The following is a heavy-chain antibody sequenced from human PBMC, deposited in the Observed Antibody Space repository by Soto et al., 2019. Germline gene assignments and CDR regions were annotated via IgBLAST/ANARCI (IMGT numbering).Heavy chain of an antibody. CDR2: IYYSGST. CDR1: GGSISSYY. J-gene: IGHJ6*03. V-gene: IGHV4-59*01. CDR3: ARGLYGDTRGYYYYYMDV. D-gene: IGHD4-17*01. Sequence: SETLSLTCTVSGGSISSYYWSWIRQPPGKGLEWIGYIYYSGSTNYNPSLKSRVTISVDTSKNQFSLKLSSVTAADTAVYYCARGLYGDTRGYYYYYMDVWGKGTTVTVSS.